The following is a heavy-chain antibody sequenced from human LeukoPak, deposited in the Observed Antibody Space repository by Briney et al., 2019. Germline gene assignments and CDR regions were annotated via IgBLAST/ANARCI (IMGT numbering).Heavy chain of an antibody. CDR1: GYTFIDYY. Sequence: ASVKVSCKSSGYTFIDYYIHWVRQAPGQGLEWMGWINPNTGDTNYAQKFQGRVTMTTDTSTSTAYMELRSLRSDDTAVYYCARMRGSGSYIDYWGQGTLVTVSS. CDR3: ARMRGSGSYIDY. CDR2: INPNTGDT. V-gene: IGHV1-2*02. J-gene: IGHJ4*02. D-gene: IGHD3-10*01.